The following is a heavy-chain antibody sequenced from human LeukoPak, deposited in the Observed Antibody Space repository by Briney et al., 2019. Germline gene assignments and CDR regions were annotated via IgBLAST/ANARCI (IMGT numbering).Heavy chain of an antibody. CDR2: MNPNSGNT. J-gene: IGHJ6*02. CDR1: GYTFTSYD. D-gene: IGHD2-2*02. Sequence: ASVKVSCKASGYTFTSYDINWVRQATGQGLEWMGWMNPNSGNTGYAQKFQGSVTMTRNTSISTAYMELSSLRSEDTAVYYCARCPGQYQLLYRRYYYGMDVWGQGTTVTVSS. CDR3: ARCPGQYQLLYRRYYYGMDV. V-gene: IGHV1-8*01.